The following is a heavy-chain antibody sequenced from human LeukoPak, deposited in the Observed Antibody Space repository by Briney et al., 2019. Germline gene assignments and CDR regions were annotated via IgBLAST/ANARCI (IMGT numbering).Heavy chain of an antibody. D-gene: IGHD6-19*01. Sequence: PGGSLRLSCAASGFTFDDYAMHWVRQAPGKGLEWVSLISGDGGSTYYADSVKGRFTISRDNSKNSLYLQMNSLRTEDTALYYCAKDAYSSGWYGWFDPWGQGTLVTVS. J-gene: IGHJ5*02. CDR3: AKDAYSSGWYGWFDP. CDR1: GFTFDDYA. V-gene: IGHV3-43*02. CDR2: ISGDGGST.